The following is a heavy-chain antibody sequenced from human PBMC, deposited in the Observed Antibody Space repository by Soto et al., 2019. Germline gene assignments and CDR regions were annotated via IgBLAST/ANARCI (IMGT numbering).Heavy chain of an antibody. Sequence: SLRLSCAASGFTFSSYGMHWVRQAPGKGLEWVAVISYDGSNKYYADPVKGRFTISRDNSKNTLYLQMNSLRAEDTAVYYCAKDGTSSSRIPTFDYWGQGTLVTVSS. CDR2: ISYDGSNK. CDR1: GFTFSSYG. J-gene: IGHJ4*02. CDR3: AKDGTSSSRIPTFDY. D-gene: IGHD6-13*01. V-gene: IGHV3-30*18.